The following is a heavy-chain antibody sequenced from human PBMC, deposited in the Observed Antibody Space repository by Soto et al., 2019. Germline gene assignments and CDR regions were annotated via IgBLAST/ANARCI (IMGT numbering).Heavy chain of an antibody. V-gene: IGHV1-69*02. CDR1: GGTFSSYT. D-gene: IGHD5-12*01. J-gene: IGHJ4*02. CDR2: IIPILGIA. CDR3: ARGFRSGYVFDY. Sequence: QVQLVQSGAEVKKLGSSVKVSCKASGGTFSSYTISWVRQAPGQGLEWMGRIIPILGIANYAQKFQGRVTITADKSTSTAYMELSSLRSEDTAVYYCARGFRSGYVFDYWGQGTLVTVSS.